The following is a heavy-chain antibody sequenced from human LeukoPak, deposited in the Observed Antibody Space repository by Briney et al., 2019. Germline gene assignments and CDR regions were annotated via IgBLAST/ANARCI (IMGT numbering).Heavy chain of an antibody. J-gene: IGHJ4*02. D-gene: IGHD3-22*01. CDR2: INPNSGGT. Sequence: GASVKASCKASGYTFTGYYMHWVRQAPGQGLEWMGWINPNSGGTNYAQKFQGRVTMTRDTSISTAYMELSRLRSDDTAVYYCAPGDYDSSGYYPFDYWGQGTLVTVSS. CDR1: GYTFTGYY. V-gene: IGHV1-2*02. CDR3: APGDYDSSGYYPFDY.